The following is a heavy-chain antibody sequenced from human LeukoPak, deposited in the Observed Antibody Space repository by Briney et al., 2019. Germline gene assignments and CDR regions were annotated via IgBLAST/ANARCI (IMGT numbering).Heavy chain of an antibody. J-gene: IGHJ4*02. CDR1: GFNFRNYA. D-gene: IGHD1-14*01. CDR3: TREVDGMSAY. Sequence: GGSLRLSCTASGFNFRNYAMSWVRQAPGKGLEWLGFIRSKASGGAIEYDPSVDGRFTISRDDSKSIAYLQMTSLKTEDTATYFCTREVDGMSAYWGQGTLVTVSS. V-gene: IGHV3-49*04. CDR2: IRSKASGGAI.